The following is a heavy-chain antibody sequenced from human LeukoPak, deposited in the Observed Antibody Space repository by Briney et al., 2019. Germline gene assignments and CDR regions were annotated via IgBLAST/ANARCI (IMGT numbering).Heavy chain of an antibody. CDR3: AKVHGVPY. CDR2: INRPPDST. J-gene: IGHJ4*02. V-gene: IGHV3-23*01. CDR1: GFTFSSYS. D-gene: IGHD1-1*01. Sequence: PGGSLRLSCAASGFTFSSYSMAWVRQAPGKGLEWVSGINRPPDSTFAAGSVKGRFTISRGNSKNTLYLQMDSLRVEDTALYYCAKVHGVPYWGQGTLVTVSS.